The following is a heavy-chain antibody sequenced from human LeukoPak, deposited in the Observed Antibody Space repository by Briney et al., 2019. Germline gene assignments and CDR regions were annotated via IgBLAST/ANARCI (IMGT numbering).Heavy chain of an antibody. CDR1: GGSISSSSYY. V-gene: IGHV4-39*01. D-gene: IGHD6-19*01. Sequence: SETLSLTCTVSGGSISSSSYYWGWIRQPPGKGLEWIGSIYYSGSTYYNPSLKSRVTISVDTSKNQFSLKLSSATAADTAVYYCARLVAGTAEYFQHWGQGTLVTVSS. CDR2: IYYSGST. CDR3: ARLVAGTAEYFQH. J-gene: IGHJ1*01.